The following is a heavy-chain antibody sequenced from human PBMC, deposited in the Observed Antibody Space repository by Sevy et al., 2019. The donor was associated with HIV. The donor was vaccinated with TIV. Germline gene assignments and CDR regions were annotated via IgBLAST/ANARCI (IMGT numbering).Heavy chain of an antibody. V-gene: IGHV3-53*01. CDR2: IYIGHNT. CDR1: GLSVSDNF. J-gene: IGHJ4*02. Sequence: GGSMRLSCAASGLSVSDNFMSWVRQAPGKGLEWVCVIYIGHNTYYADSVKGRLTISRDNAKNTLYIQMNSLRVEDTSVYYCARGKHVSDYYGSFDYWGQGTLVTVSS. D-gene: IGHD3-3*01. CDR3: ARGKHVSDYYGSFDY.